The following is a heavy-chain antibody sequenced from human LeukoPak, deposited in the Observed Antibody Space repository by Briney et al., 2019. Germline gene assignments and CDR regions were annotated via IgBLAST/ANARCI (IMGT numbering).Heavy chain of an antibody. CDR1: GGSFSGYY. CDR2: INHSGST. CDR3: AGLLYGSRRHHYYYYGMDV. D-gene: IGHD3-10*01. J-gene: IGHJ6*04. Sequence: PSETLSLTCAVYGGSFSGYYWSWIRQPPGKGLEWIGEINHSGSTNYNPSLKSRVTISVDTSKNQFSLKLSSVTAADTAVYYCAGLLYGSRRHHYYYYGMDVWGKGTTVTVSS. V-gene: IGHV4-34*01.